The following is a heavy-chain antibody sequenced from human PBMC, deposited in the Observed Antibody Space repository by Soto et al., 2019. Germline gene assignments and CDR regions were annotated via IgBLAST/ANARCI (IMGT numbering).Heavy chain of an antibody. J-gene: IGHJ6*03. CDR2: IHSGNSA. Sequence: EMQLVESGGGLVNPGGSLRLSCAASGLIVNNNYMNWVRQAPGKGLEWVSVIHSGNSASYADSVMGRFTISRHNSKNMVYLQMNSLRAEDTAVYYCARDPGYCSGGICYRYMDVWGKGKTVTVSS. D-gene: IGHD2-15*01. V-gene: IGHV3-53*04. CDR1: GLIVNNNY. CDR3: ARDPGYCSGGICYRYMDV.